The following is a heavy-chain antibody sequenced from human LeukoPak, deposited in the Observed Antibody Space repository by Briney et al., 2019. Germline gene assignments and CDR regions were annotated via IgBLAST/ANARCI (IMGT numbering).Heavy chain of an antibody. CDR3: ARVPTGTYAFDI. Sequence: SETLSLTCTVSGGSISTYYWNWIRQPPGKGLEWIGYIYYSGSTNYNPSLKSRVTISVDTSKNQFSLKLSSVTAADTAVYYCARVPTGTYAFDIWGQGTMVTVSS. CDR1: GGSISTYY. CDR2: IYYSGST. V-gene: IGHV4-59*01. J-gene: IGHJ3*02. D-gene: IGHD1-7*01.